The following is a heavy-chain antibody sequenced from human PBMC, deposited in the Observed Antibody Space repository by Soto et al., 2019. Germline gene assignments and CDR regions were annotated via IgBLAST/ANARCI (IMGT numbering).Heavy chain of an antibody. J-gene: IGHJ3*02. CDR1: GFTFSSYS. D-gene: IGHD4-17*01. CDR2: ISYDGSNK. V-gene: IGHV3-30*03. Sequence: GGSLRLSCAAPGFTFSSYSMNWVRQAPGKGLEWVAVISYDGSNKYYADSVKGRFTISRDNSKNTLYLQMNSLRAEDTAVYYCARDWGDYIRFDAFDIWGQGTMVTVSS. CDR3: ARDWGDYIRFDAFDI.